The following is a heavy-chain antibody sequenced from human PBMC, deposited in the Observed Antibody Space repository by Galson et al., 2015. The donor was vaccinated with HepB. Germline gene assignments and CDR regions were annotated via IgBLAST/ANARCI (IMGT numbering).Heavy chain of an antibody. CDR3: ARRVGGQQLYVDY. Sequence: ETLSLTCAVYGGSFSGYYWSWIRQPPGKGLEWIGEINHSGSTNYNPSLKSRVTISVDTSKNQFSLKLSSVTAADTAVYYCARRVGGQQLYVDYWGQGTLVTVSS. D-gene: IGHD6-13*01. CDR1: GGSFSGYY. CDR2: INHSGST. V-gene: IGHV4-34*01. J-gene: IGHJ4*02.